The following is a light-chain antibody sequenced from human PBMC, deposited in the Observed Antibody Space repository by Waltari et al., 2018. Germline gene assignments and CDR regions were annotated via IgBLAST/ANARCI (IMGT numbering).Light chain of an antibody. Sequence: QSALTQPASVSGSPGQSITISCTGASGVIGSYYYVSRYQQHPGTAPKLVIFDVNNRPSGVSSRFSASVSGNTASLTISGLQAEDEADYYCSSYTKDTRIFGGGTKLTVL. V-gene: IGLV2-14*03. CDR2: DVN. CDR3: SSYTKDTRI. CDR1: SGVIGSYYY. J-gene: IGLJ2*01.